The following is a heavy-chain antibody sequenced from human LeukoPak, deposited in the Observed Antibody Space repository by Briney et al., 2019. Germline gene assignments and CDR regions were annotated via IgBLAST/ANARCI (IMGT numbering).Heavy chain of an antibody. J-gene: IGHJ4*02. Sequence: SETLSLTCTVSGCSISSCGYYWSWIRQHPGKVLEWIVYSYYSWINYYNPSLKSLITISVDTSKNQFSPKLSYVTAADTAVYYCARSPGMAAAGAPFDYWGQGTLVSVSS. CDR3: ARSPGMAAAGAPFDY. CDR2: SYYSWIN. CDR1: GCSISSCGYY. D-gene: IGHD6-13*01. V-gene: IGHV4-31*01.